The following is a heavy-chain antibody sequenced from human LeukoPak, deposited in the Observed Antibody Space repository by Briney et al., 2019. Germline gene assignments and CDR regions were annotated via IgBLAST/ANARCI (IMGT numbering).Heavy chain of an antibody. D-gene: IGHD4-17*01. CDR3: AKDQPTTVTTYYYYGMDV. CDR1: GFTFSSYA. CDR2: ISGSGGST. V-gene: IGHV3-23*01. J-gene: IGHJ6*02. Sequence: QPGGSLGLSCAASGFTFSSYAMSWVRRAPGKGLEWVSAISGSGGSTYYADSVKGRFTISRDNSKNTLYLQMNSLRAEDTAVYYCAKDQPTTVTTYYYYGMDVWGQGTTVTVSS.